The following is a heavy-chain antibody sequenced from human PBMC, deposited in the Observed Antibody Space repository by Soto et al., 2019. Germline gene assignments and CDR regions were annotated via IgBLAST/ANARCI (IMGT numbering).Heavy chain of an antibody. Sequence: PSETLSLTCTVSGGSIISSSYYWGWIRQPPGKGLEWIGSIYYSGSTYYNPSLKSRVTMSVDTSKNQFSLKLSSVTAADTAVYYCAGTVVRNVLRYPYGMDVWGQGTTVTVSS. CDR3: AGTVVRNVLRYPYGMDV. D-gene: IGHD3-9*01. CDR1: GGSIISSSYY. J-gene: IGHJ6*02. CDR2: IYYSGST. V-gene: IGHV4-39*01.